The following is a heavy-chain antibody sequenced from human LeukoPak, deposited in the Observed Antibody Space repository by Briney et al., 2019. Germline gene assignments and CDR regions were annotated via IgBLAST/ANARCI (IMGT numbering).Heavy chain of an antibody. CDR3: ARCITMVRGALCFDY. Sequence: ASVKVSCKASGYTFTSYAMHWVRQAPGQRLEWMGWINAGNGNTKYSQKFQGRVTITRDTSASTAYMELSSLRSEDTAVYYCARCITMVRGALCFDYWGQGTLVTVSP. V-gene: IGHV1-3*01. CDR2: INAGNGNT. J-gene: IGHJ4*02. D-gene: IGHD3-10*01. CDR1: GYTFTSYA.